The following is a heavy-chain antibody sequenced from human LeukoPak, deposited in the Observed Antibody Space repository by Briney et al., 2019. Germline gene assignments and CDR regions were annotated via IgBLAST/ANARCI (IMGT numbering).Heavy chain of an antibody. V-gene: IGHV1-2*06. J-gene: IGHJ4*02. CDR2: INPNSGGT. D-gene: IGHD6-19*01. Sequence: ASVKVSCTASGYTFTGYYMHWVRQAPGQGLEWMGRINPNSGGTNYAQKFQGRVTMTRDTSISTAYMELSSLRSEDTAVYYCAREGQQWLVAELDYWGQGTLVTVSS. CDR1: GYTFTGYY. CDR3: AREGQQWLVAELDY.